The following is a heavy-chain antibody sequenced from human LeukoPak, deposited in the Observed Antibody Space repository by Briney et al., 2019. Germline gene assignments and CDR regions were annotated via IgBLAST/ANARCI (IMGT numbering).Heavy chain of an antibody. CDR3: ARGHYDVLAASYKWTPDY. Sequence: GGSLRLSCAASGFTFNTFNMNWVRQAPGKGLEWVSSITSGGDYIYYAGSVKGRFTTSRDDAKNSLSLQLNSLRVEDTAVYYCARGHYDVLAASYKWTPDYWGQGTLVTVSS. CDR1: GFTFNTFN. J-gene: IGHJ4*02. CDR2: ITSGGDYI. D-gene: IGHD3-9*01. V-gene: IGHV3-21*01.